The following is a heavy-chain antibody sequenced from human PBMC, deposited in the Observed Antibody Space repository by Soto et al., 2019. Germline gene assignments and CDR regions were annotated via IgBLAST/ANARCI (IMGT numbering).Heavy chain of an antibody. CDR2: IIPIFGTA. J-gene: IGHJ4*02. Sequence: SVKVSCKASGGTFSSYAISWVRQAPGQGLEWMGGIIPIFGTANYAQKFQGRVTITADKSTSTAYMELSSLRSEDTAVYYCAREGQRGSGWEGYFDYWGQGTLVTVSS. V-gene: IGHV1-69*06. CDR1: GGTFSSYA. CDR3: AREGQRGSGWEGYFDY. D-gene: IGHD6-19*01.